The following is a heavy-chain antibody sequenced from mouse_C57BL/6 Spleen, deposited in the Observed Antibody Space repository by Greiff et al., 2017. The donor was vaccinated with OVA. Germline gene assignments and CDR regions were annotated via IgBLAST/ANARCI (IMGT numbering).Heavy chain of an antibody. V-gene: IGHV1-55*01. CDR1: GYTFTSYW. CDR2: IYPGSGST. J-gene: IGHJ4*01. Sequence: VQLQQPGAELVKPGASVKMSCKASGYTFTSYWITWVKQRPGQGLEWIGDIYPGSGSTNYNEKFKSKATLTVDTASSTAYMQLSSLTSEDSAVYYCGREGVITKVVDCYAIDHWGQGTSVTVSS. D-gene: IGHD1-1*01. CDR3: GREGVITKVVDCYAIDH.